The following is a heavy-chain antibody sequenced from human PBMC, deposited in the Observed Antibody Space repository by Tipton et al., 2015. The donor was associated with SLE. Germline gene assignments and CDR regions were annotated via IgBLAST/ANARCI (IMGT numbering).Heavy chain of an antibody. CDR2: INHGGST. Sequence: TLSLTCAVYGGSFSGHYWNWIRQPPGKGLEWIGEINHGGSTNYNPSLKSRVTISVDTSKNQFSLKLSSVTAADTAVYYCARSEYSSGLIDYWGQGTLVTVSS. V-gene: IGHV4-34*01. J-gene: IGHJ4*02. CDR3: ARSEYSSGLIDY. CDR1: GGSFSGHY. D-gene: IGHD6-19*01.